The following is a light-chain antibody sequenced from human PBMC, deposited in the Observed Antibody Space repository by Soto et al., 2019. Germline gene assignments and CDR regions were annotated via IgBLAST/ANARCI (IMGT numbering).Light chain of an antibody. CDR1: SSDVGGYKF. J-gene: IGLJ1*01. CDR2: EVT. Sequence: QSVLTQPASVSGSPGQSITISCTGSSSDVGGYKFVSWYQQHPGKAPKLIIFEVTSRPSGVSNRFSGSKSGNTASLTISGLQAEDEADYCCSSYTSSASLVFGTGTKVTVL. CDR3: SSYTSSASLV. V-gene: IGLV2-14*01.